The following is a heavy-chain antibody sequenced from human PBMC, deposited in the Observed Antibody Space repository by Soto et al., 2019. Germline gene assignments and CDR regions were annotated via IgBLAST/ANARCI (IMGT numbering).Heavy chain of an antibody. V-gene: IGHV4-30-4*01. CDR2: IYYSGST. Sequence: SETLSLTCTVSGGSISSGDYYWSWIRQPPGKGLEWIGYIYYSGSTYYNPSLKSRVTISVDTSKNQFSLKLSSVTAADTAVYYCARDFLDDYGGNSGFDYWGQGTLVTVSS. CDR1: GGSISSGDYY. J-gene: IGHJ4*02. D-gene: IGHD4-17*01. CDR3: ARDFLDDYGGNSGFDY.